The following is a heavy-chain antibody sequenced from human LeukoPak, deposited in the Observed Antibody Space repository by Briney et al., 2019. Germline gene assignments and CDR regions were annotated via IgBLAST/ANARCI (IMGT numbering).Heavy chain of an antibody. D-gene: IGHD3-3*01. V-gene: IGHV1-69*04. CDR3: ARDSEYDFWSGYYPTENYYYMDV. CDR1: GGTFSSYT. Sequence: SVKVSCKASGGTFSSYTISWVRQAPGQGLEWMVRIIPILGIANYAQKFQGRVTITTDKSTSTAYMEPSSLRSEDTAVYYCARDSEYDFWSGYYPTENYYYMDVWGKGTTVTVS. J-gene: IGHJ6*03. CDR2: IIPILGIA.